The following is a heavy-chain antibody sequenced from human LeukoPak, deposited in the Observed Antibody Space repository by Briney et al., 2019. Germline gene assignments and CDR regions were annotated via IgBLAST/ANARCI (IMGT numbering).Heavy chain of an antibody. J-gene: IGHJ5*02. CDR2: INPNSGGT. CDR1: GYTFTDYY. D-gene: IGHD6-6*01. V-gene: IGHV1-2*02. CDR3: ARVPHRPYPPRKYSSSSGWFDP. Sequence: ASVKVSCKASGYTFTDYYMHWVRQAPGQGLEWMGWINPNSGGTNYAQKFQGRVTMTRDTSISTAYMELSRLRSDDTAVYYCARVPHRPYPPRKYSSSSGWFDPWGQGTLVTVSS.